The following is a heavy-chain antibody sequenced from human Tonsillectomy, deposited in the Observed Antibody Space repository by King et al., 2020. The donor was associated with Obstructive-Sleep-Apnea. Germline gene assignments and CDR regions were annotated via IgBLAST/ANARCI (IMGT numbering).Heavy chain of an antibody. CDR1: QLIFSGYA. V-gene: IGHV3-30*04. D-gene: IGHD3-10*01. Sequence: VQLVESGGGVVQPGRSLRLSCSASQLIFSGYAMHWVRQAPGRGLEWVALISHDGVNTVYSDSVKGRFTISRDNSKNTLFLQMTGLRADDTATYYCARDPVGSGSYPYYFDNWGQGTLVTVSS. J-gene: IGHJ4*02. CDR3: ARDPVGSGSYPYYFDN. CDR2: ISHDGVNT.